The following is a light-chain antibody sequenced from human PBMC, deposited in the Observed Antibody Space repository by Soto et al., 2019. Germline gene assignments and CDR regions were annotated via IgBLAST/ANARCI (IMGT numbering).Light chain of an antibody. CDR1: SSDIGSYNY. CDR2: DVS. V-gene: IGLV2-14*03. J-gene: IGLJ3*02. CDR3: SSYGGSRTL. Sequence: QSVLTQPASLSGSPGQSITISCTGTSSDIGSYNYVSWYQQHPGKAPKLMIFDVSYRPSGISDRFSGSKSGNTASLTISGLQPEDEADYYCSSYGGSRTLFGGGTKVTVL.